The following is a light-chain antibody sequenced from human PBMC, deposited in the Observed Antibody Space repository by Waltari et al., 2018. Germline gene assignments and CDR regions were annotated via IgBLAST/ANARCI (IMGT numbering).Light chain of an antibody. V-gene: IGLV3-21*02. CDR3: QVWDSGSDHYV. CDR1: KIGRQN. J-gene: IGLJ1*01. CDR2: DDG. Sequence: SYELTQPPSVSVAPGQTARITLDGDKIGRQNVQLYQHKPGQAPVLVVYDDGDRPSGIPERFSGSNSGNTAALTISRVDAGDEAEYYCQVWDSGSDHYVFGTVTKVTVL.